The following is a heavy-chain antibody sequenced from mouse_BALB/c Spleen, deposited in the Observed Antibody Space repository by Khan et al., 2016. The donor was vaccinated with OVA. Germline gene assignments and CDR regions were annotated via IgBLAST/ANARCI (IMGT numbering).Heavy chain of an antibody. D-gene: IGHD2-10*01. J-gene: IGHJ4*01. CDR1: GYTFTNYG. CDR3: ERPPYFSYTLDY. Sequence: QIQLVQSGPELKKPGETVKISCKASGYTFTNYGMNWVKQSPGKALKWMGWINTYTGEPTYADDFKGRFAFSLETSASTAYLQINNLKNEDTATYFCERPPYFSYTLDYWGQGTSVTGSS. CDR2: INTYTGEP. V-gene: IGHV9-3-1*01.